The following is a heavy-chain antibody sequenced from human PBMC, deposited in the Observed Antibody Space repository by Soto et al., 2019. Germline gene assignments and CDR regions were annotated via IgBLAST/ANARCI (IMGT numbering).Heavy chain of an antibody. CDR3: ARGNDIQPHYDFWSGYYTDFDY. D-gene: IGHD3-3*01. J-gene: IGHJ4*02. CDR2: ISYDESNK. CDR1: GFTFSSYA. Sequence: GGSLRLSCAASGFTFSSYAMHWVRQAPGKGLEWVAVISYDESNKYYADSVKGRFTISRDNSKNTLYLQMNSLRAEDTAVYYCARGNDIQPHYDFWSGYYTDFDYWGQGTLVTVSS. V-gene: IGHV3-30-3*01.